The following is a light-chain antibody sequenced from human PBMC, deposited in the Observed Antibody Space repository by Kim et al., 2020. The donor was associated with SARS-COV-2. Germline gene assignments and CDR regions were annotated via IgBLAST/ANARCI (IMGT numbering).Light chain of an antibody. V-gene: IGKV3-11*01. J-gene: IGKJ2*01. CDR2: DAS. CDR3: QRRGS. CDR1: QSVSKY. Sequence: EIVLTQSPATLSLSPGERATLSCRASQSVSKYLAWYQQKVGQAPRLLIYDASSRATGIPGRFSGSASGTDFTLTISSVEPEDFAVYYCQRRGSFGQGTKLE.